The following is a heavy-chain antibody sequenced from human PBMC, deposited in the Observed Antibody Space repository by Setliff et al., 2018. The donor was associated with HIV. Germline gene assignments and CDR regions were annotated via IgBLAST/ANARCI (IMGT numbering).Heavy chain of an antibody. CDR3: ARDPDYGGFIALDI. CDR2: MSSYRTSMT. V-gene: IGHV3-48*01. Sequence: GGSLRLSCAASGFTFSYYSMHWVRQAPGKGLEWISFMSSYRTSMTHYADSVKGRFTVSRDDAKNSLYLQMNNLRAEDTAVYFCARDPDYGGFIALDIWGQGTMGTVSS. CDR1: GFTFSYYS. D-gene: IGHD3-16*01. J-gene: IGHJ3*02.